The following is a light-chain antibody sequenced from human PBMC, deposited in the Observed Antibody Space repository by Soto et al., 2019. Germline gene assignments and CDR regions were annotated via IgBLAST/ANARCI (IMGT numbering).Light chain of an antibody. CDR3: QQYNNWAYS. CDR1: QSVGRN. V-gene: IGKV3-15*01. CDR2: GTS. Sequence: EIVMTQSPVPLSVSPGERAALSCRASQSVGRNFAWYQQRPGQAPRVLIYGTSTRATGVPARFRGSGSGTVFTLTISSLQSEDVAGYCCQQYNNWAYSVGQTTRLEIK. J-gene: IGKJ2*01.